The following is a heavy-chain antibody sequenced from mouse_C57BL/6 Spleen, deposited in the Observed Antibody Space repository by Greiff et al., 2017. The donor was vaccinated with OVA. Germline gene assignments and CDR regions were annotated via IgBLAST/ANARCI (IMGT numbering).Heavy chain of an antibody. CDR3: ARGWGYAMDY. Sequence: QVQLQQPGAELVRPGSSVKLSCKASGYTFTSYWMHWVKQRPIQGLEWIGNIEPSASETHSNQKFKDKATLTVDKSSSTSFMQLSSLTTEDSAFYYWARGWGYAMDYWGQGTSVTVSS. J-gene: IGHJ4*01. CDR1: GYTFTSYW. V-gene: IGHV1-52*01. D-gene: IGHD2-3*01. CDR2: IEPSASET.